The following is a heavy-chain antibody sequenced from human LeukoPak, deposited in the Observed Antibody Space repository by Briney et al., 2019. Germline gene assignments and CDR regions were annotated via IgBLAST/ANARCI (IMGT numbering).Heavy chain of an antibody. J-gene: IGHJ3*02. CDR2: ISGGIMINT. CDR1: GFTFSTYA. D-gene: IGHD3-16*02. V-gene: IGHV3-23*01. CDR3: AKDPVVGAPHVFDI. Sequence: PGGSLRLSCAASGFTFSTYAMSWVRQAPGKGLEWVAAISGGIMINTYYTDSVKGRFTISRDNSKNTLYLQMNSLRDDDTAVYYCAKDPVVGAPHVFDIWGQGTMVTVPS.